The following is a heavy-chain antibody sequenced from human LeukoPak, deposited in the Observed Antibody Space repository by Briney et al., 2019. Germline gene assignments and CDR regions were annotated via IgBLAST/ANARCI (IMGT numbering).Heavy chain of an antibody. Sequence: PGGSLRLSCAASGFTFSSYGMSWVRQAPGKGLEWVSAISGSGGSTYYADSVKGRFTISRDNSKNTLYLQMNSLRAEDTAVYYCAKDPHIVVVVAATYFDYWGQGTLVTVSS. J-gene: IGHJ4*02. CDR3: AKDPHIVVVVAATYFDY. CDR2: ISGSGGST. D-gene: IGHD2-15*01. CDR1: GFTFSSYG. V-gene: IGHV3-23*01.